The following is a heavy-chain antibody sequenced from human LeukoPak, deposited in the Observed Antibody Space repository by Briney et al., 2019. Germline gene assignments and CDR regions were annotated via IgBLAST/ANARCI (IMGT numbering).Heavy chain of an antibody. Sequence: GGYLRCSGAAYAFTFISKRMSWLRQATGKGLEWVSNIKHDGSDKYYVDSVKGRLTISRDNAKNSLYLQMSSLRAEDTAVYYCARKTGVGSYFDDWGQGTPVTVSS. V-gene: IGHV3-7*03. D-gene: IGHD3-10*01. J-gene: IGHJ4*02. CDR3: ARKTGVGSYFDD. CDR2: IKHDGSDK. CDR1: AFTFISKR.